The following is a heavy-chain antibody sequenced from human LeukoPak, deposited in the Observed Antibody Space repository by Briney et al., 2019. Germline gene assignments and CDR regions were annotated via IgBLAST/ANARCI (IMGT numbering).Heavy chain of an antibody. V-gene: IGHV4-4*02. Sequence: PSETLSLTCTVSGDSINSLDLWSWVRQPPGKGLEWIGEMYLSGTTHSNPSVKSRVTISIDKSKNQFFLNLSSVTAADAAVYYCARGPDHGGSYYHDWGQGTPVTVSS. CDR2: MYLSGTT. CDR1: GDSINSLDL. D-gene: IGHD1-26*01. J-gene: IGHJ4*02. CDR3: ARGPDHGGSYYHD.